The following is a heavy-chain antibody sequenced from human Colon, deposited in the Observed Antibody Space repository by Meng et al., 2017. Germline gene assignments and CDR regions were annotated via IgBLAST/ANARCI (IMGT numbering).Heavy chain of an antibody. CDR2: TYYRAKWNH. CDR3: TRGLEFYRFEY. CDR1: GDSVSSKTAV. J-gene: IGHJ4*02. V-gene: IGHV6-1*01. D-gene: IGHD3-16*02. Sequence: QPQLQQSGPGLVKPSQTLSLTCAISGDSVSSKTAVWNWIRQSPSRGLEWLGRTYYRAKWNHDYAESLRGRITINPDTSNNQISQQLNSVTPEDTAVYYCTRGLEFYRFEYWGQGTLVTVSS.